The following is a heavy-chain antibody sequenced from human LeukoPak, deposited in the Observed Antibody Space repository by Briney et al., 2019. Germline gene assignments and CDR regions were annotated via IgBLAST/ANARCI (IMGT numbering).Heavy chain of an antibody. CDR2: IYHSGST. Sequence: PGTLSLTCAVSGGSISSSNWWSWVRQPPGKGLEWIGEIYHSGSTNYNPSLKSRVTISVDKSKNQFSLKLSSVTAADTAVYYCARVRFLEWLSLDFDYWGQGTLVTVSS. CDR1: GGSISSSNW. CDR3: ARVRFLEWLSLDFDY. D-gene: IGHD3-3*01. J-gene: IGHJ4*02. V-gene: IGHV4-4*03.